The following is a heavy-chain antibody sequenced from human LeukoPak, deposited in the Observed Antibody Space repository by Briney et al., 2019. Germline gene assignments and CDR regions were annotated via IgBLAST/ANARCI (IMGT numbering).Heavy chain of an antibody. D-gene: IGHD3-3*01. CDR1: GYTFTSYG. V-gene: IGHV1-18*01. Sequence: ASVTVSCKASGYTFTSYGISWVRQAPGQGLEWMGWISAYNGNTNYAQKLQGRVTMTTDTSTSTAYMELRSLRSDDTAVYYCARDGSYDFWSGYYTIDYWGQGTLVTVSS. J-gene: IGHJ4*02. CDR2: ISAYNGNT. CDR3: ARDGSYDFWSGYYTIDY.